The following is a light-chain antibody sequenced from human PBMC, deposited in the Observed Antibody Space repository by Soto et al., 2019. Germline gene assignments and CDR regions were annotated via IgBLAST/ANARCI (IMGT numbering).Light chain of an antibody. J-gene: IGLJ1*01. V-gene: IGLV2-11*01. CDR3: CSYAGSYV. Sequence: QSALTQPRSVSGSPGQSVTISCTVTSSDVGGYNYVSWYQHHPGKAPKLMIYDVSKRPSGVPDRFSGSKSGNTASLTISGLQAEDEADYYCCSYAGSYVFGTGTKVTVL. CDR2: DVS. CDR1: SSDVGGYNY.